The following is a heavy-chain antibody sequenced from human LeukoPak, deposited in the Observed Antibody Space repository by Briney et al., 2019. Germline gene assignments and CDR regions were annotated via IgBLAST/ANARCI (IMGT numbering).Heavy chain of an antibody. CDR2: ISSDGGHK. CDR1: GFTFRSYA. D-gene: IGHD2-15*01. V-gene: IGHV3-30-3*01. CDR3: ARDAVSGMIRTEHGLDV. Sequence: GGSLRLSCVASGFTFRSYAMHWGCQAPVKGLEWGAVISSDGGHKYYTDSVNGRFTISRDNSKNTLYLQMNSLGAEDTAMYYCARDAVSGMIRTEHGLDVWGQGTTVTVCS. J-gene: IGHJ6*02.